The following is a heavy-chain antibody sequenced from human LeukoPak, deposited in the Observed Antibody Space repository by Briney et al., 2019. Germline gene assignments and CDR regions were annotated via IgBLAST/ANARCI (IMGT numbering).Heavy chain of an antibody. CDR1: GFTFSIYG. Sequence: GGSLRLSCAASGFTFSIYGMHWVRQAPGKGLEWVAVVSFDGSNKYYAVSVKGRFTISRDNAKNTLYLQMNSLRAEDTAVYYCAKYGVFGDTPRGHFDYWGQGTLVTVSS. CDR3: AKYGVFGDTPRGHFDY. D-gene: IGHD3-10*02. V-gene: IGHV3-33*05. CDR2: VSFDGSNK. J-gene: IGHJ4*02.